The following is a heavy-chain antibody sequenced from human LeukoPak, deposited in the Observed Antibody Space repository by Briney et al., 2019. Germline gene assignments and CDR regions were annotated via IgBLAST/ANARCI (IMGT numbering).Heavy chain of an antibody. J-gene: IGHJ6*03. Sequence: PSETLSLTCAVYGGSFSGYYWSWIRQPPGKGLEWIGEINHSGSTNYNPSLKSRVTISVDKSKNQFSLKLSSVTAADTAVYYCARAVAASPGYCMDVWGKGTTVTVSS. V-gene: IGHV4-34*01. CDR3: ARAVAASPGYCMDV. CDR2: INHSGST. D-gene: IGHD6-13*01. CDR1: GGSFSGYY.